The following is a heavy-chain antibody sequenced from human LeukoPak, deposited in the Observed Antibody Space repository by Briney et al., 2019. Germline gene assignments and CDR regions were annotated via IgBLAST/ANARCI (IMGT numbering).Heavy chain of an antibody. CDR2: SSAYNGNT. Sequence: GASVKVSCKASGYTFTSYSITWVRQAPGQGREWMGWSSAYNGNTKYAQKLQGRVTMTTDTSTSTAYMELRSLRSDDTAVYYCVSGVSYYDSSGYLDAFDIWGQGTMVTVSS. V-gene: IGHV1-18*01. D-gene: IGHD3-22*01. CDR1: GYTFTSYS. CDR3: VSGVSYYDSSGYLDAFDI. J-gene: IGHJ3*02.